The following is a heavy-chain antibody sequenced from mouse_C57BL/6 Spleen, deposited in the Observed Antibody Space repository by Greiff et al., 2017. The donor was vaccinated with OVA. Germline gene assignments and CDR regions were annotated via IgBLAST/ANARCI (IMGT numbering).Heavy chain of an antibody. CDR3: ARGLLCDAMDY. CDR1: GYTFTSYW. J-gene: IGHJ4*01. Sequence: QVQLQQPGTELVKPGASVKLSCKASGYTFTSYWMHWVKQRPGQGLEWIGNINPSNGDTNYNEKFKSKATQTVDKSSSTAYMQLSSLTSEDSADYDGARGLLCDAMDYWGQGTSVTVSS. D-gene: IGHD2-3*01. V-gene: IGHV1-53*01. CDR2: INPSNGDT.